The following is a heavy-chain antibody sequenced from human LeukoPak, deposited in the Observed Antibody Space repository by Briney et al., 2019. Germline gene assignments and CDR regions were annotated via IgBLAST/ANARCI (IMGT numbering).Heavy chain of an antibody. CDR3: ARDYSPTYDILTGYYRGFDP. Sequence: GASVKVSCRASGYTFTGYYMHWVRQAPGQGLEWMGWINPNSGGTNYAQKFQGRVTMTRDTSISTAYMELSRLRSDDTAVYYCARDYSPTYDILTGYYRGFDPWGQGTLVTVSS. D-gene: IGHD3-9*01. J-gene: IGHJ5*02. V-gene: IGHV1-2*02. CDR2: INPNSGGT. CDR1: GYTFTGYY.